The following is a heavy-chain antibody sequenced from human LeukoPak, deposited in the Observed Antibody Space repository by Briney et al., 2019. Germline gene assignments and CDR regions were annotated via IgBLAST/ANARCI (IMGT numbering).Heavy chain of an antibody. D-gene: IGHD3-3*01. Sequence: ASVKVSCKASGYTFTGYYMHWVRQAPGHGLEWIGWINPNNGGTNYAQKFQGRVTMTRDTSISTAYMELSRLRSDDTAVYYCARGSDDFWSGYSPSYWGQGTLVTVSS. CDR2: INPNNGGT. J-gene: IGHJ4*02. V-gene: IGHV1-2*02. CDR1: GYTFTGYY. CDR3: ARGSDDFWSGYSPSY.